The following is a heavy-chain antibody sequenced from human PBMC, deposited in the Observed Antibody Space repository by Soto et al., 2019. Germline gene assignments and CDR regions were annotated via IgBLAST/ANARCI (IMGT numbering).Heavy chain of an antibody. V-gene: IGHV3-30*03. CDR2: ISSDGSKK. J-gene: IGHJ4*02. CDR1: GFTLSSYG. CDR3: AIVDRAAAGTSG. D-gene: IGHD6-13*01. Sequence: GGSLRLSCVASGFTLSSYGMNWVRQAPGKWLEWVAAISSDGSKKYYADSVKGRFTISRDNSKNTLYLQKNSLRAEDTAVYYCAIVDRAAAGTSGWGQGTLVTVSS.